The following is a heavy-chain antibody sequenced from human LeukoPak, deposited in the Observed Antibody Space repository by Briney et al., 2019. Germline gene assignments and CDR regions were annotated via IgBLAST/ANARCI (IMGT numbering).Heavy chain of an antibody. CDR2: IKQDGSEK. Sequence: TGGSLRLSSTASGFTYGSYWMSWVRQAPGKGLEWVANIKQDGSEKYYVDSVKGRFTISRDNAKNSLYLQMNSLRAEDTAVYYCARDQATGVDHYYFDYWGQGTLVTVSS. V-gene: IGHV3-7*01. D-gene: IGHD3-10*01. J-gene: IGHJ4*02. CDR1: GFTYGSYW. CDR3: ARDQATGVDHYYFDY.